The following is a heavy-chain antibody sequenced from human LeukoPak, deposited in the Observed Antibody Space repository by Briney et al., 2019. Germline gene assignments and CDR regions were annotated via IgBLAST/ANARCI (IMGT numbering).Heavy chain of an antibody. CDR3: ARDYYDSSGYYNPGY. V-gene: IGHV1-46*01. CDR2: INPSGGST. D-gene: IGHD3-22*01. CDR1: GYTFTSYY. J-gene: IGHJ4*02. Sequence: ASVKVSCKASGYTFTSYYMHWVRQAPGQGLEWMGIINPSGGSTSYAQKFQGRVTMTRDMSTSTVYMELSSLRSEDTAVYYCARDYYDSSGYYNPGYWGQGTLVTVSS.